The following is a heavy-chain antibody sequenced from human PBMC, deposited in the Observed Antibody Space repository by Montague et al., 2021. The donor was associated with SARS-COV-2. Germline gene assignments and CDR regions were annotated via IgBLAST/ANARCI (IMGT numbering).Heavy chain of an antibody. J-gene: IGHJ3*02. CDR2: IFHSGTT. CDR1: GDSITTTNW. V-gene: IGHV4-4*01. Sequence: ETLSLTCTVSGDSITTTNWWSWIRQSPGKGLEWIGEIFHSGTTNYNPSLKSRVSMSVDKSTNQFSLKLDSVTAADTALYCCASGAPGGYDSDWYGDAFDIWGRGTMVVVSS. D-gene: IGHD6-19*01. CDR3: ASGAPGGYDSDWYGDAFDI.